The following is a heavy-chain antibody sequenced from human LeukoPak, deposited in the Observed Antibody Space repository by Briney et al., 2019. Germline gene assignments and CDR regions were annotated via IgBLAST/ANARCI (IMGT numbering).Heavy chain of an antibody. V-gene: IGHV4-34*01. CDR1: GGSFSDYY. CDR3: ARGYRYYDFWSGPYGMDV. D-gene: IGHD3-3*01. J-gene: IGHJ6*02. Sequence: SETLSLTCAVYGGSFSDYYWSWIRQPPGEGLEWIGEINHSGSTNYNPSLKSRVTISVDTSKNQFSLKLSSVTAADTAVSYCARGYRYYDFWSGPYGMDVWGQGTTVTVSS. CDR2: INHSGST.